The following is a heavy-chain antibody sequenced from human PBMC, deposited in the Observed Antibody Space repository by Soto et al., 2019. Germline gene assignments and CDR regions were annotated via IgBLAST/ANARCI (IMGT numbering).Heavy chain of an antibody. CDR1: GFTFSSYG. CDR2: IWYDGSNK. D-gene: IGHD5-18*01. Sequence: GGSLRLSCAASGFTFSSYGMHWVRQAPGKGLEWVAVIWYDGSNKYYADSVKGRLTISRDNSKNTLYLQMNSLRAEDMAVYYCARVRYSYGYEDYCYGMDVWGQGTTVTVSS. V-gene: IGHV3-33*01. J-gene: IGHJ6*02. CDR3: ARVRYSYGYEDYCYGMDV.